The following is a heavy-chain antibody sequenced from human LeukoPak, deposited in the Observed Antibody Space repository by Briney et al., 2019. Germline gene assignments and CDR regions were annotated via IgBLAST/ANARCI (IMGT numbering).Heavy chain of an antibody. D-gene: IGHD1-26*01. J-gene: IGHJ4*02. V-gene: IGHV1-2*02. CDR1: GYTFSGYY. CDR2: INSNSGAR. Sequence: ASVKVSCKASGYTFSGYYMHWVRQAPGQGLESMGWINSNSGARNYAPKFQGRVTFSRDNSISTAYMELSSLRSDDTAIYYCARGRGGATTGFDHWDQGTLVTVS. CDR3: ARGRGGATTGFDH.